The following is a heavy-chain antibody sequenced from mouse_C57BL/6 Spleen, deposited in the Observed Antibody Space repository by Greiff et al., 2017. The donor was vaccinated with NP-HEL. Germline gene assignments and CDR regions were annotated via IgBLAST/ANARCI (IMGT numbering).Heavy chain of an antibody. D-gene: IGHD2-4*01. CDR3: AKGGAYDYDGDWYFDV. CDR1: GFTFSSYA. J-gene: IGHJ1*03. CDR2: ISDGGSYT. Sequence: EVQVVESGGGLVKPGGSLKLSCAASGFTFSSYAMSWVRQTPEKRLEWVATISDGGSYTYYPDNVKGRFTISRDNAKNNLYLQMSHLKSEDTAMYYCAKGGAYDYDGDWYFDVWGTGTTVTVSS. V-gene: IGHV5-4*01.